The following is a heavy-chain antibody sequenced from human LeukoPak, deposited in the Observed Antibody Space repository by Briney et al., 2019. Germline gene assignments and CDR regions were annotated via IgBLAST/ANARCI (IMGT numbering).Heavy chain of an antibody. J-gene: IGHJ5*02. V-gene: IGHV4-39*01. CDR2: IYYSGST. CDR3: ASLNFHYYDILTGYYSWFDP. D-gene: IGHD3-9*01. Sequence: SETLSLSCTVSGGSISSSSYYWGWIRQPPGKGLEWIGSIYYSGSTYYNPSLKSRVTISVDTSKNQFSLKLSSVTAADTAVYYCASLNFHYYDILTGYYSWFDPWGQGTLVTVSS. CDR1: GGSISSSSYY.